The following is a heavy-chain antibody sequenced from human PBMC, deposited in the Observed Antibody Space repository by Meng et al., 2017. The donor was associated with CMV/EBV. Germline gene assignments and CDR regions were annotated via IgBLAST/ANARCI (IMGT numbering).Heavy chain of an antibody. Sequence: SVKVSCKASGGTFSSYAISWVRQAPGQGLEWMGGIIPIFGTANYAQKFQGRVTITTDESTSTAYMELSSLRSEDTAVYYCARDRYQLLVSVGRFNWFDPWGQGTLVTV. CDR1: GGTFSSYA. CDR2: IIPIFGTA. V-gene: IGHV1-69*05. D-gene: IGHD2-2*01. J-gene: IGHJ5*02. CDR3: ARDRYQLLVSVGRFNWFDP.